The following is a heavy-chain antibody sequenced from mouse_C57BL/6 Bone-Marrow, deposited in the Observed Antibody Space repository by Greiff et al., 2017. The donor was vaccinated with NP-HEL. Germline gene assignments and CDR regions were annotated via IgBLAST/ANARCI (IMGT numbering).Heavy chain of an antibody. V-gene: IGHV1-64*01. D-gene: IGHD2-4*01. CDR3: ARPYYDSPFAY. CDR2: IHPNSGST. J-gene: IGHJ3*01. Sequence: QVQLQQPGAELVKPGASVKLSCKASGYTFTSYWMHWVKQRPGQGLEWIGMIHPNSGSTNYNEKFKSKATLTVDKSSSTAYMQRSSLTSEDSAVYYCARPYYDSPFAYWGQGTLVTVSA. CDR1: GYTFTSYW.